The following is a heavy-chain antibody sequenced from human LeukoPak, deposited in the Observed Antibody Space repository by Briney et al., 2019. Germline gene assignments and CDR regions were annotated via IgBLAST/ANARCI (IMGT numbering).Heavy chain of an antibody. D-gene: IGHD2-21*01. J-gene: IGHJ3*02. CDR3: ARGTVNIVGAFDI. CDR1: GGSISSYY. V-gene: IGHV4-59*08. CDR2: IYYSGST. Sequence: SETLSLTCTVSGGSISSYYWSWIRQPPGKGLEWIGYIYYSGSTNYNPSLKSRVTISVDTSKNQFSLKLSSVTAADTAVYYCARGTVNIVGAFDIWGQGTMVTVSS.